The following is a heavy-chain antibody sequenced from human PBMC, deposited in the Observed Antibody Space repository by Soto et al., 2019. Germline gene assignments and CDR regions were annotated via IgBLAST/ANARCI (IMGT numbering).Heavy chain of an antibody. CDR2: ISGGGEYV. CDR3: ATDGAAGAAMGV. D-gene: IGHD6-13*01. CDR1: GFTFGNYC. Sequence: PGGSLRLSCAASGFTFGNYCMNWARQSPGKGLEWVSSISGGGEYVGYADSLKGRLTISRDNAKKSLYLQLNSLTADDTAVYYCATDGAAGAAMGVWGQGTTVTVSS. J-gene: IGHJ6*02. V-gene: IGHV3-21*01.